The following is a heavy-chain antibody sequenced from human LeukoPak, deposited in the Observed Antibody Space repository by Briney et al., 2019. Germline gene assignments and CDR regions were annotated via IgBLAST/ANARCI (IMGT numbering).Heavy chain of an antibody. CDR3: ARENYGGNSRWFDP. D-gene: IGHD4-23*01. CDR1: GFTFSSYS. CDR2: IYSGGST. V-gene: IGHV3-53*01. Sequence: PGGSLRLSCAASGFTFSSYSMNWVRQAPGKGLEWVSVIYSGGSTYYADSVKGRFTISRDNSKNTLYLQMNSLRAEDTAVYYCARENYGGNSRWFDPWGQGTLVTVSS. J-gene: IGHJ5*02.